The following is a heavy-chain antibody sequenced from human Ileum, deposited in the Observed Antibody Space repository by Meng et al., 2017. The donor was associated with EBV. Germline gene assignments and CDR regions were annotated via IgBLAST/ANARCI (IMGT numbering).Heavy chain of an antibody. J-gene: IGHJ4*02. D-gene: IGHD1-26*01. CDR1: GGSGSSAHSC. V-gene: IGHV4-61*01. Sequence: VQRAAPGPGKPKPSVTLSVTCTVSGGSGSSAHSCWTWHRQPPGQGLEWIGYMSYSGSTNYSPPLESRVTISVDTSKNQFSLKLSSVTAADTAVYYCAGDPHSGSPHWGQGTLVTVSS. CDR3: AGDPHSGSPH. CDR2: MSYSGST.